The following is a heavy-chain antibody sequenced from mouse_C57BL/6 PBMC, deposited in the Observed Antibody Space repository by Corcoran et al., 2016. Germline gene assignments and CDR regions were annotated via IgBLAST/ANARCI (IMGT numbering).Heavy chain of an antibody. CDR3: ARRGYGDYVDY. CDR2: INPNNGGT. Sequence: EVQLQQSGPELVKPGASVKISCKASGYTFTDYYMNWVKQSHGKSLEWIGDINPNNGGTSYNQKFKGKATLTVDKSSSTAYMELRSLTSEDSAVYYCARRGYGDYVDYWGQGTTLTVSS. CDR1: GYTFTDYY. J-gene: IGHJ2*01. V-gene: IGHV1-26*01. D-gene: IGHD1-1*02.